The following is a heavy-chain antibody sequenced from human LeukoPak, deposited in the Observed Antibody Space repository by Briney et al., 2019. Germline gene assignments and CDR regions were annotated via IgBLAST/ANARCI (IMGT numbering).Heavy chain of an antibody. V-gene: IGHV3-7*01. J-gene: IGHJ5*02. CDR2: IKQDGSEK. Sequence: GGSLRLSCAASGFTFSSYWMSWVRRAPGKGLEWVANIKQDGSEKYYVDSVKSRFTISRDNAKNSLYLQMNSLRAEDTAVYYCARDRKQWLVRTYNWFDPWGQGTLVTVSS. CDR1: GFTFSSYW. D-gene: IGHD6-19*01. CDR3: ARDRKQWLVRTYNWFDP.